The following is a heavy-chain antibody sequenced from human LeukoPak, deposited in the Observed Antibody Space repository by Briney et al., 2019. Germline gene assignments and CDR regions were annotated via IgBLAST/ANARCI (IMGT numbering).Heavy chain of an antibody. CDR3: AREEGAPIAAANV. D-gene: IGHD6-13*01. J-gene: IGHJ3*01. CDR1: GYTLTTYY. V-gene: IGHV1-18*01. CDR2: ISAYNGNT. Sequence: ASVKVSCKSSGYTLTTYYIIWVRQAPGQGLEWMGWISAYNGNTNYAQKFQGRVTMTTDTSTSTAYMELRSLRSDDTAVYYCAREEGAPIAAANVWGLGTMVTVSS.